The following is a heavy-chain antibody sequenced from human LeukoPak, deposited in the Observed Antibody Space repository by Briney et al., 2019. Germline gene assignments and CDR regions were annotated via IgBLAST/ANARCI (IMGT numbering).Heavy chain of an antibody. CDR2: IISDGSST. V-gene: IGHV3-74*01. Sequence: PGGSLRLSCAASGFTFSSYWMHWVRQAPGKGLVWVSRIISDGSSTSYADSVKGRFTISRDNAKNTLYLQMNSLRAEDTAVYYCARDVDTATDLDYWGQGTLVTVSS. CDR3: ARDVDTATDLDY. D-gene: IGHD5-18*01. CDR1: GFTFSSYW. J-gene: IGHJ4*02.